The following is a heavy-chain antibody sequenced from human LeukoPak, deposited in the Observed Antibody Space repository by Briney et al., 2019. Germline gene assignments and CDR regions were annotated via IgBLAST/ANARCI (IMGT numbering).Heavy chain of an antibody. V-gene: IGHV4-30-4*01. Sequence: PSQTLSLTCTVSGGSISSGDYYWSWIRQPPGKGLEWIGYIYYSGSTYYNPSLKSRVTMSVDTSKNQFSLKLSSVTAADTAVYYCAREIMVRGVIRSTYYYFDYWGQGTLVTVSS. J-gene: IGHJ4*02. CDR2: IYYSGST. CDR3: AREIMVRGVIRSTYYYFDY. CDR1: GGSISSGDYY. D-gene: IGHD3-10*01.